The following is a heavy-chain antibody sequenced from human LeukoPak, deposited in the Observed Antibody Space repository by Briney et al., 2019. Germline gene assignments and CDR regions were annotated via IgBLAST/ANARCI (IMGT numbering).Heavy chain of an antibody. V-gene: IGHV4-59*01. CDR3: ARDRSTVAMARWGVFDY. CDR1: GGSIGTYY. CDR2: IYYSGNT. J-gene: IGHJ4*02. Sequence: SETLSLTCSVSGGSIGTYYWSWLRQPPGKGLECIGYIYYSGNTNYNPSLKSRVTISVDTSKNQFSLKLNSVTAADTAVYYCARDRSTVAMARWGVFDYWGQGTLVTVSS. D-gene: IGHD5-12*01.